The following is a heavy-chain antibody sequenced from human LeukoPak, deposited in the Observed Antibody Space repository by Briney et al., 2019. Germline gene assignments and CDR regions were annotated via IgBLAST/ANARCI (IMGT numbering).Heavy chain of an antibody. D-gene: IGHD2-2*02. CDR2: IYYSGST. CDR1: GGSISSSSYY. V-gene: IGHV4-39*07. J-gene: IGHJ3*02. Sequence: SETLSLTCTVSGGSISSSSYYWGWIRQPPGEGLEWIGSIYYSGSTNYNPSLKSRVTMSVDTSKNQFSLKLSSVTAADTAVYYCARDFSISGAAYCGSTSCYTGDDAFDIWGQGTMVTVSS. CDR3: ARDFSISGAAYCGSTSCYTGDDAFDI.